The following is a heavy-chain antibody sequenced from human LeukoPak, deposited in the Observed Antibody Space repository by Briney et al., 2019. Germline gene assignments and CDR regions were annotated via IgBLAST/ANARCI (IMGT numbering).Heavy chain of an antibody. V-gene: IGHV3-21*01. Sequence: PGGSLRLSCAASGFTFSSYSMNWVRQAPGKGLEWVSSISSSSSYIYYADSVKGRFTISRDNAKNSLYLQMNSLRAEDTAVYYCARERYEWELTTQGLDYWGQGTLVTVSS. J-gene: IGHJ4*02. D-gene: IGHD1-26*01. CDR1: GFTFSSYS. CDR2: ISSSSSYI. CDR3: ARERYEWELTTQGLDY.